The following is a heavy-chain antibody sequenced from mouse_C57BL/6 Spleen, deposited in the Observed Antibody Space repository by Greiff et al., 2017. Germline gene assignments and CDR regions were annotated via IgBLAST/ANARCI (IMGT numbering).Heavy chain of an antibody. CDR2: IYPGDGDT. D-gene: IGHD2-5*01. CDR1: GYAFSSSW. CDR3: AYSNYGYAMDY. V-gene: IGHV1-82*01. Sequence: VQLQQSGPELVKPGASVKISCKASGYAFSSSWMNWVKQRPGKGLEWIGRIYPGDGDTNYNGKFKGKATLTADKSSSTAYMQLSSLTSEDSAVYFCAYSNYGYAMDYWGQGTSVTVSS. J-gene: IGHJ4*01.